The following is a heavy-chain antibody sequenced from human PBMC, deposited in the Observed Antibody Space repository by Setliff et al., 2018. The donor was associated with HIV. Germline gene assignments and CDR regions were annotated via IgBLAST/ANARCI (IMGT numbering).Heavy chain of an antibody. D-gene: IGHD3-3*01. V-gene: IGHV4-39*07. Sequence: PSETLSLTCTVSGGSIRSSSYYWGWIRQPPGKGLEWIGSIYYSGSPFYNPSLKSRVTMSVDTSKNQFSLKLNSVTAADTAVYFCARGYVYDFWSGYYALHYYYMDVWGKGTTVTVSS. CDR3: ARGYVYDFWSGYYALHYYYMDV. CDR1: GGSIRSSSYY. J-gene: IGHJ6*03. CDR2: IYYSGSP.